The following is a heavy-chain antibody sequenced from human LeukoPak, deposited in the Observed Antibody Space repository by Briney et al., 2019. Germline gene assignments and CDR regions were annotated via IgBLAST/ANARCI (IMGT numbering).Heavy chain of an antibody. J-gene: IGHJ4*02. CDR1: GFTFSSYA. CDR2: ISYVGSNK. CDR3: ASFYCSSTSCHNPHFDY. V-gene: IGHV3-30*04. Sequence: GRSLRLSCAASGFTFSSYAMHWVRQAPGKGLEWVAVISYVGSNKYYADSVKGRFTISRDNSKNTLYLQMNSPRAEDTAVYYCASFYCSSTSCHNPHFDYWGQGTLVTVSS. D-gene: IGHD2-2*02.